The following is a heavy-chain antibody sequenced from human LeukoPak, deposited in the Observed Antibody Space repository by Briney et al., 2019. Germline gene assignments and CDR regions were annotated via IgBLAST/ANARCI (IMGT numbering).Heavy chain of an antibody. CDR3: AKDVRVGGGGMDV. J-gene: IGHJ6*02. V-gene: IGHV3-23*01. CDR1: GFTFSNYA. Sequence: PGGSLRLSCAASGFTFSNYAMNWVRQAPGKGLEWVSLISSSGDNAYYADSVRGRLTISRDKSKNTVSLQMNSLRGEDTAVYYCAKDVRVGGGGMDVWGQGTPVTVSS. CDR2: ISSSGDNA. D-gene: IGHD1-26*01.